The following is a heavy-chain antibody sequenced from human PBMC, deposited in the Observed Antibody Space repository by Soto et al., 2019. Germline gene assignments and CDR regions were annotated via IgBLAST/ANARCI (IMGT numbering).Heavy chain of an antibody. D-gene: IGHD4-17*01. Sequence: ASVKVSCKASGYTFTSYYMHWVRQAPGQGLEWMGIINPSGGSTGYAQKFQGRVTMTSDTSTSTVYMELSSLRSEDTAVYYCARDYGDSPIPNYWGQGTLVTVSS. J-gene: IGHJ4*02. CDR2: INPSGGST. V-gene: IGHV1-46*01. CDR1: GYTFTSYY. CDR3: ARDYGDSPIPNY.